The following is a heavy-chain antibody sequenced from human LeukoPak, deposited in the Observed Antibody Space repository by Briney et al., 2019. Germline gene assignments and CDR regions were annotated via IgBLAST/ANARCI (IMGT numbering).Heavy chain of an antibody. CDR2: ISWNRGSI. Sequence: GRSLRLSWAASGFTFDDYAMHWVRQAPGKGLEWVSGISWNRGSIGYADSVKGRFTISRDNAKNSLYLQMNSLRAEDTALYYCAKGRGGSSTSALWFDPWGQGTLVTVSS. D-gene: IGHD2-2*01. CDR3: AKGRGGSSTSALWFDP. V-gene: IGHV3-9*01. J-gene: IGHJ5*02. CDR1: GFTFDDYA.